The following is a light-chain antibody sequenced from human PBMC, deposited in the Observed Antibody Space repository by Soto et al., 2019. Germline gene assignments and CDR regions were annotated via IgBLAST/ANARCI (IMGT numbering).Light chain of an antibody. Sequence: EIVMSHAPATLSLSPGETATLSCRASQSVGSNLGWYQEKPGQAPRLLIYRASSRAPGIPARFSGSGSGTEFTLTISGLQSGGFAVSSCPESNNWAPLTFGGGPKV. V-gene: IGKV3-15*01. CDR2: RAS. CDR1: QSVGSN. CDR3: PESNNWAPLT. J-gene: IGKJ4*01.